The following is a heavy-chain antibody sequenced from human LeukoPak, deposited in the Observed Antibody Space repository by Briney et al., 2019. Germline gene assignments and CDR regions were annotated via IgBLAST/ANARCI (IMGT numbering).Heavy chain of an antibody. J-gene: IGHJ6*03. V-gene: IGHV5-51*01. CDR3: ARVSAGYCSSTSCYTPYYYYMDV. D-gene: IGHD2-2*02. CDR1: GYSFTSYW. Sequence: GESLKISCKGSGYSFTSYWIGWVRQMPGKGLEWMGIIYPGDSDTRYSPSFQGQVTISADKSISTAYLQWSSLKASDTAMYYCARVSAGYCSSTSCYTPYYYYMDVGGKGTTVTVSS. CDR2: IYPGDSDT.